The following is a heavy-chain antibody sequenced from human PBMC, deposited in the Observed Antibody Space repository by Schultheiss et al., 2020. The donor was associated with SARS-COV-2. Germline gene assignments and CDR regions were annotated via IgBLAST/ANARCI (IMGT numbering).Heavy chain of an antibody. J-gene: IGHJ6*02. V-gene: IGHV2-5*01. CDR3: AHWPYYYGMDV. CDR2: IYWNDDK. CDR1: GYSISSGYYW. Sequence: QTLSLTCTVSGYSISSGYYWGWIRQPPGKGLEWLALIYWNDDKRYSPSLKSRLTITKDTSKNQVVLTMTNMDPVDTATYYCAHWPYYYGMDVWGQGTTVTVSS.